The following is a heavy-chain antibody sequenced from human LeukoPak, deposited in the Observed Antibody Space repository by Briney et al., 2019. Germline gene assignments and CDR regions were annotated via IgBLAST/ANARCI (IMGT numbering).Heavy chain of an antibody. Sequence: KPGGSLRLSCAASGFTFSNAWMSWVRQAPGKGLEWVGRIKSKTDGGATDYAAPVKGRFTMSRDDSIHTLYLQMNSLKTEDTAVYYCTTGDDGGSDLTDYWGQGTLVTVSS. CDR3: TTGDDGGSDLTDY. CDR1: GFTFSNAW. CDR2: IKSKTDGGAT. D-gene: IGHD1-26*01. V-gene: IGHV3-15*01. J-gene: IGHJ4*02.